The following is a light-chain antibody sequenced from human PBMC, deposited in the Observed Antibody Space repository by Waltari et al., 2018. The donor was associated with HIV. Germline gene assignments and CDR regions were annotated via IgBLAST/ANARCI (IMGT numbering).Light chain of an antibody. CDR2: WAS. CDR1: QSILYGSDSKNF. V-gene: IGKV4-1*01. J-gene: IGKJ2*01. CDR3: QQYYNPPYT. Sequence: VKCQCRVSLAGLRRERDNLHCHASQSILYGSDSKNFLAWYQQKPRQPPKLIIYWASTRESGVPDRFSGSASGTDFTLTISSMQAEDVAVYYCQQYYNPPYTFGQGTKLEI.